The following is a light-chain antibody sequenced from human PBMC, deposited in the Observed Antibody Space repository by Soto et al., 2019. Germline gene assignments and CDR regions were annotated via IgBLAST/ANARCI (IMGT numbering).Light chain of an antibody. Sequence: DVVMTQSPLSLPVTLGQPASISCRSSQSLVYSDGNTYLNWFQQRPGQSPRRLIYKVSNRDSGVPDRFSGSGSGTDFTLKISRVEAEDVGVYYCMQSTPWPRTFGQGTKVEIK. CDR3: MQSTPWPRT. CDR2: KVS. CDR1: QSLVYSDGNTY. V-gene: IGKV2-30*01. J-gene: IGKJ1*01.